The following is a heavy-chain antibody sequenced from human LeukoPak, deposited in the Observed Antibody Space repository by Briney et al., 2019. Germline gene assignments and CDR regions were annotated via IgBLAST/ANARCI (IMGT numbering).Heavy chain of an antibody. D-gene: IGHD6-19*01. CDR3: ARDGVVVAGTRRAFDI. CDR2: INQDGTEK. J-gene: IGHJ3*02. Sequence: PGGSLRLSCAASGFTFSSYWMSWVRQAPGEGLEWVAKINQDGTEKAYVDSVRGRFTISRDNAKNSLYLQMNSLRGEDTAVYYCARDGVVVAGTRRAFDIWGQGTMVTVSS. V-gene: IGHV3-7*01. CDR1: GFTFSSYW.